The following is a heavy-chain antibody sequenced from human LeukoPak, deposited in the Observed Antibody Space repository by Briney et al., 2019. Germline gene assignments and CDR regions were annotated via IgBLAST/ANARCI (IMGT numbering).Heavy chain of an antibody. CDR1: GGSISSYY. J-gene: IGHJ3*02. V-gene: IGHV4-59*01. Sequence: PSETLSLTCTVSGGSISSYYWSWIRRPPGKGLEWIGYIYYSGSTNYNPSLKSRVTISVDTSKNQFSLKLSSVTAADTAVYYCAGSITMIVVVDIWGQGTMVTVSS. CDR2: IYYSGST. CDR3: AGSITMIVVVDI. D-gene: IGHD3-22*01.